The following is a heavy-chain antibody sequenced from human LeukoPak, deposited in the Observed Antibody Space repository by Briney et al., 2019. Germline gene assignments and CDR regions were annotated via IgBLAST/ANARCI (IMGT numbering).Heavy chain of an antibody. CDR2: IIPIPGIA. CDR1: GGTFSSYA. Sequence: SVKVSCKASGGTFSSYAISWVRQAPGQGLEWMGRIIPIPGIANYAQKFQGRVTITADKSTSTAYMELSSLRSEDTAVYYCVTGSVITSWAAFNIWGQGTVVTVSS. D-gene: IGHD3-16*01. CDR3: VTGSVITSWAAFNI. V-gene: IGHV1-69*04. J-gene: IGHJ3*02.